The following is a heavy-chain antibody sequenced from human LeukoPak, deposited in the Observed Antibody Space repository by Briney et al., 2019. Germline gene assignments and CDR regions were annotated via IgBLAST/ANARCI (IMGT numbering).Heavy chain of an antibody. Sequence: GRSLRLSCAASGFTFSTYGMHWVRQAPGKGLEWVAVIWYDGGNKYYSDSVKGRFTISRDNSKNTVSLQMNSLRAENTAVYYCARGQYSPDYWGQGTVVAVSS. J-gene: IGHJ4*02. D-gene: IGHD2-15*01. CDR1: GFTFSTYG. CDR3: ARGQYSPDY. CDR2: IWYDGGNK. V-gene: IGHV3-33*01.